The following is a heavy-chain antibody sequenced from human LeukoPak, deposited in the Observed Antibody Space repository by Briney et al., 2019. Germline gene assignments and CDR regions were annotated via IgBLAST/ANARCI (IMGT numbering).Heavy chain of an antibody. J-gene: IGHJ6*02. D-gene: IGHD3-9*01. V-gene: IGHV3-11*01. Sequence: PGGSLRLSCAASGFTFSDYYMSWIRQAPGKGLEWVSYISSSGSTIYYADSVKGRFTISRDNAKNSLYLQMNSLRAEDTAVYYCAREISDYDILTGYYKSGVDVWGQGTTVTVSS. CDR1: GFTFSDYY. CDR2: ISSSGSTI. CDR3: AREISDYDILTGYYKSGVDV.